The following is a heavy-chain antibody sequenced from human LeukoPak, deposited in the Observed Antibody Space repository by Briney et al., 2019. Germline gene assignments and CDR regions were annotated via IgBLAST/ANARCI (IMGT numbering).Heavy chain of an antibody. D-gene: IGHD5-18*01. Sequence: SETLSLTCTVSGGSFRSSSYYWGWIRQPPGKGLVWIGSIYYSGSTYYNPSLKSRVTISVDTSKNQFSLKLSSVTAADTAVYYCARQGYSYGYSIFGYWGQGTLVTVSS. CDR2: IYYSGST. CDR1: GGSFRSSSYY. V-gene: IGHV4-39*01. J-gene: IGHJ4*02. CDR3: ARQGYSYGYSIFGY.